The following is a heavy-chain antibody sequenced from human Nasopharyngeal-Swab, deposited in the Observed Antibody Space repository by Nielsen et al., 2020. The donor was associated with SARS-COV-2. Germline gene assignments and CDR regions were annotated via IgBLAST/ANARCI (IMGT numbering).Heavy chain of an antibody. Sequence: ASVKVSCKASGYTFTGYYMHWVRQAPGQGLEWMGRINPNSGGTNYAQKFQGRVTMTRDTSISTAYMELSRLRSDETAVYYCARDREIVLVVYAIGHYYYGMDVWGQGTTVTVSS. V-gene: IGHV1-2*06. J-gene: IGHJ6*02. CDR1: GYTFTGYY. CDR3: ARDREIVLVVYAIGHYYYGMDV. CDR2: INPNSGGT. D-gene: IGHD2-8*02.